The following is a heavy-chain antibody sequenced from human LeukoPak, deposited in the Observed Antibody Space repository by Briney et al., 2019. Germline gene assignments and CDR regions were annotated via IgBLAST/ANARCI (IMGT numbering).Heavy chain of an antibody. Sequence: SETLSLTCAVYGGSFSSYYWSWIRQPPGKGLEWIGEINHSGSTNYNPSLKSRVTISVDTSKNQFSLKLSSVTAADTAVYYCARFDSTRRANFQHWGQGTLVTVSS. CDR1: GGSFSSYY. D-gene: IGHD3-10*01. CDR2: INHSGST. CDR3: ARFDSTRRANFQH. V-gene: IGHV4-34*01. J-gene: IGHJ1*01.